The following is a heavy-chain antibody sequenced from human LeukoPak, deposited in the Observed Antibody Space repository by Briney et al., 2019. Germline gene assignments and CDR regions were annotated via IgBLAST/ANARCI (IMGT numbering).Heavy chain of an antibody. CDR1: GFTFDDYA. V-gene: IGHV3-9*01. CDR2: ISWNSGSI. Sequence: GGSLRLSCAASGFTFDDYAVHWVRQAPGKGLEWVSGISWNSGSIGYADSVKGRFTISRANAKNSLYLQMNSLRAEDTALYYCAKASTVVVPAAALDYWGQGTLVTVSS. CDR3: AKASTVVVPAAALDY. J-gene: IGHJ4*02. D-gene: IGHD2-2*01.